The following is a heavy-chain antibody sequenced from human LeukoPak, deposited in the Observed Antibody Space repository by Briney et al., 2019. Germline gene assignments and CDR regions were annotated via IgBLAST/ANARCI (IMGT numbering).Heavy chain of an antibody. V-gene: IGHV3-23*01. D-gene: IGHD4-17*01. CDR3: ARQSGTMVTTRFDY. CDR2: ISPSGDIT. J-gene: IGHJ4*02. CDR1: GFTFSSHG. Sequence: GGTLRLSCAASGFTFSSHGINWVRQAPGKGLEWVSGISPSGDITYYTDSVQGRFTISRDNAKNSLYLQMNSLRAEDTAIYYCARQSGTMVTTRFDYWGQGTLVTVSS.